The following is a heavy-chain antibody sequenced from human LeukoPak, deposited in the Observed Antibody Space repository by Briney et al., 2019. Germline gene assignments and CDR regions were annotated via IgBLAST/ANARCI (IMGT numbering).Heavy chain of an antibody. CDR1: RYSFTNYW. CDR2: IYTGDSDT. CDR3: ARPKTSYCSSTSCYNFDY. V-gene: IGHV5-51*01. D-gene: IGHD2-2*02. Sequence: GESLKISCKGSRYSFTNYWIGWVRQMPGKGLDWMGIIYTGDSDTYYSPSFQGQVTISADKSISTAYLQWGSLKASDTAMYFCARPKTSYCSSTSCYNFDYWGQGTLVTVSS. J-gene: IGHJ4*02.